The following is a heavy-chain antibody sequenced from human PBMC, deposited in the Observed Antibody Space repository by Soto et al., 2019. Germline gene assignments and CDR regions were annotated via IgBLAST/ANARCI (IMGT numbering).Heavy chain of an antibody. J-gene: IGHJ4*02. CDR2: ISGTGSST. CDR1: GFTFSNYA. CDR3: AKDRTIFGVVPFDY. Sequence: GGSLRLSCAASGFTFSNYAMNWVRQPPGKGLEWVSSISGTGSSTYYADSVKGRFTISRDNSKNRLYLQMNSLRAEDTAVYYCAKDRTIFGVVPFDYWGQGTRVTVSS. V-gene: IGHV3-23*01. D-gene: IGHD3-3*01.